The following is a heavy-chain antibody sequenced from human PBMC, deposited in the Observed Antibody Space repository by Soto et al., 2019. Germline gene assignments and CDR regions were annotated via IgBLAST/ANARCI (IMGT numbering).Heavy chain of an antibody. CDR2: IYWDDSK. D-gene: IGHD1-26*01. V-gene: IGHV2-5*02. CDR3: AHAYGGRSLY. CDR1: GFSLTTDRVG. Sequence: QITLKESGPTLVKPTQTLTLTCTFSGFSLTTDRVGVGWIRQPPGEALEWLAVIYWDDSKTYRPSLESRLTITKDTSKNPVALTMTNMDSVDTATYYCAHAYGGRSLYGGQGTLVTVSS. J-gene: IGHJ4*02.